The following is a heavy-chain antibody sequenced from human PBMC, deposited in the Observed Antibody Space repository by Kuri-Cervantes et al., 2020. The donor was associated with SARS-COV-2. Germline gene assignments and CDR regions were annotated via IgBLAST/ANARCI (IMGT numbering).Heavy chain of an antibody. D-gene: IGHD1-14*01. J-gene: IGHJ4*02. CDR1: GFTFISYW. CDR2: FKVKGDGGTM. CDR3: TNLIDY. V-gene: IGHV3-15*01. Sequence: LTCAVSGFTFISYWMSSVLQAAGKGLGWVGHFKVKGDGGTMEYAAPVKGRFTLTRDGLKNTLYLHMNSLKTEDTAVYHCTNLIDYWGQGALVTVSS.